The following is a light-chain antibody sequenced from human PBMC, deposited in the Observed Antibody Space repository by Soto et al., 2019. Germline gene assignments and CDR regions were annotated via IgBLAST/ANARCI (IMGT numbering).Light chain of an antibody. CDR1: QSINNN. CDR3: QQYNDWPLT. Sequence: EIVMPQSPATLSVSPGERATLSCRASQSINNNLAWYQQKRSQGPRLLIYGASSRATGTPARFSGSGSGTGFTLTVSSLQFEYFTIYYCQQYNDWPLTFGGGTNVEIK. J-gene: IGKJ4*01. CDR2: GAS. V-gene: IGKV3-15*01.